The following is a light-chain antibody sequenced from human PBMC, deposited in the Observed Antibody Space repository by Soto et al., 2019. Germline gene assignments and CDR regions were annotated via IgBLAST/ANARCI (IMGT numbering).Light chain of an antibody. CDR2: DAS. J-gene: IGKJ1*01. CDR1: QSISTW. CDR3: QQYNSDSRT. V-gene: IGKV1-5*01. Sequence: DILMTQSPSTLSASVGDRVTITCRASQSISTWLAWYQQKPGNAPKLLIFDASNLESGVPSRFSGSGSGTEFTLTIDSLQPDDFATYYCQQYNSDSRTFGQGTEFDIK.